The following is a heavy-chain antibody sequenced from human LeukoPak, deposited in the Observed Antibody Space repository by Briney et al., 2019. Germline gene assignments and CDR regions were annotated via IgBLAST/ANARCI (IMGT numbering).Heavy chain of an antibody. CDR3: ARGVWAPFDS. CDR1: GFSLSNYW. V-gene: IGHV3-7*01. J-gene: IGHJ4*02. D-gene: IGHD7-27*01. Sequence: GGSLRLSCAASGFSLSNYWMNWVRQAPVKGLEWVANIKQDGSEKNYVDSVKGRFSISRDNAKNSLILQMNSLRDEDTAVYYCARGVWAPFDSWGQGTLVSVAS. CDR2: IKQDGSEK.